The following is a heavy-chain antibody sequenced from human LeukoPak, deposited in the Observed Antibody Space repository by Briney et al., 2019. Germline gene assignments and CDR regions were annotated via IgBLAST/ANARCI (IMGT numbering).Heavy chain of an antibody. CDR1: GGSISSNSYY. V-gene: IGHV4-39*01. CDR3: ARHRYYYRSGSYYGAPYYMDV. D-gene: IGHD3-10*01. CDR2: IYYSGST. Sequence: ETSETLSLTCTVSGGSISSNSYYWGWIRQPPGKGLEWIGSIYYSGSTYYNPSLKSRVTISVDTSKNHFSLKLSSVTAADTAVYYCARHRYYYRSGSYYGAPYYMDVWGKGTTVTISS. J-gene: IGHJ6*03.